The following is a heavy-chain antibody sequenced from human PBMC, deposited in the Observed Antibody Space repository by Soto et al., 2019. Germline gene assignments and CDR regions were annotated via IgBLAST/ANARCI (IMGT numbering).Heavy chain of an antibody. CDR2: IYYSGST. V-gene: IGHV4-39*07. D-gene: IGHD7-27*01. Sequence: SETLSLTCTVSGGSISSSSYYWGWIRQPPGKGLEWIGSIYYSGSTYYNPSLKSRVTISVDTSKNQVSLKLTSVTAADTAVYYCASLGPTIDYWGRGTQVTVSS. J-gene: IGHJ4*02. CDR3: ASLGPTIDY. CDR1: GGSISSSSYY.